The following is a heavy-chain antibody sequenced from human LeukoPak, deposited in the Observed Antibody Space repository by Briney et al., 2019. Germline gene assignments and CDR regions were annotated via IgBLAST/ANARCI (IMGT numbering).Heavy chain of an antibody. V-gene: IGHV1-69*04. CDR2: IIPILGIA. CDR3: AREPRSIGFDP. J-gene: IGHJ5*02. CDR1: GGTFSSYT. Sequence: GSSVKVSCKASGGTFSSYTISWVRQAPGQGLEWMGRIIPILGIANYAQKFQGRVTITADKSTSTAYMELSSLRSEDTAVYHCAREPRSIGFDPWGQGTLVTVSS. D-gene: IGHD2-2*01.